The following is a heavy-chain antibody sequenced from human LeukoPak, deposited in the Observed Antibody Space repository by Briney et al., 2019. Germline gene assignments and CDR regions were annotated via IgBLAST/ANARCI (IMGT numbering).Heavy chain of an antibody. CDR2: ISAYNGNT. V-gene: IGHV1-18*01. CDR1: GGTFSSYA. Sequence: ASVKVSCKASGGTFSSYAISWVRQAPGQGLEWMGWISAYNGNTNYAQKLQGRATMTTDTSTSTAYMELRSLRSDDTAVYYCAREERTYYGSGSSNNFDYWGQGTLVTVSS. J-gene: IGHJ4*02. CDR3: AREERTYYGSGSSNNFDY. D-gene: IGHD3-10*01.